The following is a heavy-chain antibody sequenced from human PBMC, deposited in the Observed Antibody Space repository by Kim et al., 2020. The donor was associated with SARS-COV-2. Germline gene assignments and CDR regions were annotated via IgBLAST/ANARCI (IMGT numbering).Heavy chain of an antibody. CDR3: ARDSHYYDSSGYPGC. D-gene: IGHD3-22*01. V-gene: IGHV3-11*05. J-gene: IGHJ4*02. CDR2: ISSSSSYT. CDR1: GFTFSDYY. Sequence: GGSLRLSCAASGFTFSDYYMSWIRQAPGKGLEWVSYISSSSSYTNYADSVKGRFTISRDNAKNSLYLQMNSLRAEDTAVYYCARDSHYYDSSGYPGCWGQGTLVTVSS.